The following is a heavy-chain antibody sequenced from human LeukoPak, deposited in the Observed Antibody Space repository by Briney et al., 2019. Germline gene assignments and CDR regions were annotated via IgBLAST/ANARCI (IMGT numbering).Heavy chain of an antibody. V-gene: IGHV3-30*02. CDR2: IQYDGSGQ. D-gene: IGHD6-19*01. J-gene: IGHJ4*02. CDR1: GFTFSNYG. Sequence: GGSLSLSCAASGFTFSNYGMHWVRQAPGKGLEWVAFIQYDGSGQYYADSVKGRFTFSRDNFKHTLYLQMNSLRPEDTAVYYCAKGSGWYLDYWGQGTLVTVSS. CDR3: AKGSGWYLDY.